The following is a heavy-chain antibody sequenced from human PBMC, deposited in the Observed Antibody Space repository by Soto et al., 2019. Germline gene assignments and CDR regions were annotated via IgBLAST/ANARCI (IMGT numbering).Heavy chain of an antibody. CDR1: GGSVSNKTYY. J-gene: IGHJ4*02. D-gene: IGHD4-17*01. CDR3: ARTTAVPNTLRSRYFFDY. Sequence: SETLSLTCSVSGGSVSNKTYYWSWIRQPPGKRLEWIGYVYYSGTTNYNPSLKSRVTTSVDLSKNQFSLRLSSVTTADTALYYCARTTAVPNTLRSRYFFDYWGQGTLVTVSS. CDR2: VYYSGTT. V-gene: IGHV4-61*01.